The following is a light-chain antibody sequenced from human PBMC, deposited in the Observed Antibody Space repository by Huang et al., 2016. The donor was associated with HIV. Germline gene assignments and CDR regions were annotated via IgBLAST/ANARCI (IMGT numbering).Light chain of an antibody. J-gene: IGKJ4*01. CDR3: QQYESWPPLT. CDR1: QSVRDK. V-gene: IGKV3-15*01. CDR2: ATS. Sequence: EIVMTQSPDTLSVSPGERATLSCRASQSVRDKLAGYQRKPGQAPRLLLHATSTRAAGGPARCSGSGAGTEYTLTISSLQSEDCGVYYCQQYESWPPLTFGGGTKVEIK.